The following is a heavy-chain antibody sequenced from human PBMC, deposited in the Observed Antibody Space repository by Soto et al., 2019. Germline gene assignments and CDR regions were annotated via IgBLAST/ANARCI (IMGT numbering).Heavy chain of an antibody. CDR3: AKVTSAWYLGAFDI. D-gene: IGHD6-19*01. Sequence: EVQLLESGGGLVQPGGSLRLSCAASGFTFSNYTLSWVRQAPGEGLEWVSTISGGGGATYYADSVQGRFTISRDNSKNTLSLQMSSLRAEDTAVYYCAKVTSAWYLGAFDIWGQGTMVTVSS. CDR2: ISGGGGAT. CDR1: GFTFSNYT. V-gene: IGHV3-23*01. J-gene: IGHJ3*02.